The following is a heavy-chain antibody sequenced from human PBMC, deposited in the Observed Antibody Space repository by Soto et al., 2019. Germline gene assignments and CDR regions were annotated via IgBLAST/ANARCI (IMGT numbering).Heavy chain of an antibody. Sequence: QLQLQESGPGLVKPSETLSLTCTVSGGSISSSSYYWGWIRQPPGKGLEWIGSIYYSGSTYYNPSLTSRVTISVDTSKNQFSLKLSSVTAADTAVYYCARHKDDILTGHDYWGQGTLVTVSS. V-gene: IGHV4-39*01. CDR2: IYYSGST. CDR3: ARHKDDILTGHDY. CDR1: GGSISSSSYY. J-gene: IGHJ4*02. D-gene: IGHD3-9*01.